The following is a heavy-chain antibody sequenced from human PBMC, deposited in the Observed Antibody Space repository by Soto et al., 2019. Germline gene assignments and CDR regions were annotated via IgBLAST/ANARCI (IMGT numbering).Heavy chain of an antibody. CDR2: INHSGST. CDR1: GGSFSGYY. CDR3: ARGRPTYYYYGMDV. Sequence: SETLSLTCAVYGGSFSGYYWSWIRQPPGKGLEWIGEINHSGSTNYNPSLKSRVTISVDTSKNQFSLKLSSVTTADTAVYQCARGRPTYYYYGMDVWGQGTTVTVSS. J-gene: IGHJ6*02. V-gene: IGHV4-34*01.